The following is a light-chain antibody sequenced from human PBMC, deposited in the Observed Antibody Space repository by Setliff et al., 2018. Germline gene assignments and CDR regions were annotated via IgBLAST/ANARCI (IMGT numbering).Light chain of an antibody. CDR1: SSDVGAYSH. J-gene: IGLJ1*01. V-gene: IGLV2-14*01. CDR2: EVS. CDR3: MSYTTIRTYV. Sequence: QSALTQPASVSGSPGQSITTACAGTSSDVGAYSHVSWYKQYPGKAPKLMISEVSNRPSGVSYRSSGSKSGNTASLTISGLQAEDEADYYCMSYTTIRTYVFGTGTKVTVL.